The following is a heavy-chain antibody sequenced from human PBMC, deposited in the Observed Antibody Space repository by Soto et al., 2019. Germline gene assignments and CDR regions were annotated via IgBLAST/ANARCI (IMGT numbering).Heavy chain of an antibody. CDR3: AKSNRAARYSSSSWFDT. J-gene: IGHJ5*01. D-gene: IGHD6-6*01. V-gene: IGHV3-23*01. Sequence: PGGSLRLSCAASGFTFSSYAMSWVLQAPGKGLEWVSSISGSGGSTYYADSVKGRLTISRDNSTNTLYLQMNSLRAEDTAVYYCAKSNRAARYSSSSWFDTWGQGTLVTVSS. CDR1: GFTFSSYA. CDR2: ISGSGGST.